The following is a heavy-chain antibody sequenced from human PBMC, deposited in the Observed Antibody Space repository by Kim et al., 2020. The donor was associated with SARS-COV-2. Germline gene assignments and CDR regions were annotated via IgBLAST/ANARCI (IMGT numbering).Heavy chain of an antibody. CDR3: AKEAVAGHYYYYGMDV. CDR2: ISYDGSNK. J-gene: IGHJ6*02. CDR1: GFTFSSYG. V-gene: IGHV3-30*18. Sequence: GGSLRLSCAASGFTFSSYGMHWVRQAPGKGLEWVAVISYDGSNKYYADSVKGRFTISRDNSKNTLYLQMNSLRAEDTAVYYCAKEAVAGHYYYYGMDVWGQGTTVTVSS. D-gene: IGHD6-19*01.